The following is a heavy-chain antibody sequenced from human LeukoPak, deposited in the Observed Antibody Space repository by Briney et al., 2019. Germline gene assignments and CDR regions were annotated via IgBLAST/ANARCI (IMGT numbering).Heavy chain of an antibody. V-gene: IGHV3-49*04. J-gene: IGHJ6*04. CDR1: GFTFGDYA. D-gene: IGHD4-17*01. Sequence: PGRSLRLSCAASGFTFGDYAMGWVCQGPGKGLWWGGGIRSKVYGGTTEYAAAVKGRFSIYRDESKSIAYLQSNSLKHDDTSLYYYTRERTTVHWGKGTTVTVSS. CDR3: TRERTTVH. CDR2: IRSKVYGGTT.